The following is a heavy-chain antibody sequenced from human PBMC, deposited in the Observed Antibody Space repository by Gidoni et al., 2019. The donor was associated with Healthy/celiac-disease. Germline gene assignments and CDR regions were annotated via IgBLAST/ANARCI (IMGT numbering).Heavy chain of an antibody. Sequence: QVQLVQSGAEVKKPGASVKVSCKASGYTFTGYYMHWVRQAPGQGLEWMGWINPNSGGTNYAQKFQGWVTMTRDTSISTAYMELSRLRSDDTAVYYCASQGSDGSGWQNWFDPWGQGTLVTVSS. CDR1: GYTFTGYY. CDR2: INPNSGGT. CDR3: ASQGSDGSGWQNWFDP. V-gene: IGHV1-2*04. J-gene: IGHJ5*02. D-gene: IGHD6-19*01.